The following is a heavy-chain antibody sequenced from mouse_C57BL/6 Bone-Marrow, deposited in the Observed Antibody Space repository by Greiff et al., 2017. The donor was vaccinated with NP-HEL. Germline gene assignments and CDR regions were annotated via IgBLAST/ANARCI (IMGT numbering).Heavy chain of an antibody. CDR2: IWSGGST. Sequence: VQLVESGPGLVQPSQSLSITCTVSGFSLTSYGVHWVRQSPGKGLEWLGVIWSGGSTDYTAAFISRLSISKDNSKSQVFFKMNSLQADDTAIYYCARNAGTDYYFDYWGQGTTLTVSS. J-gene: IGHJ2*01. CDR1: GFSLTSYG. CDR3: ARNAGTDYYFDY. D-gene: IGHD4-1*01. V-gene: IGHV2-2*01.